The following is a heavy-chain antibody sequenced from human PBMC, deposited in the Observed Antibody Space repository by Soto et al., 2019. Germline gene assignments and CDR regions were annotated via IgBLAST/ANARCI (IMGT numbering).Heavy chain of an antibody. D-gene: IGHD3-22*01. J-gene: IGHJ4*02. CDR1: GGSISSYY. CDR2: IYYSGST. CDR3: ARVWFYYDSSGYWPLFDY. Sequence: SETLSLTCTVSGGSISSYYWSWIRQPPGKGLEWIGYIYYSGSTNYNPSLKSRVTISVDTSKNQFSLKLSSVTAADTAAYYCARVWFYYDSSGYWPLFDYWGQGTLVIVSS. V-gene: IGHV4-59*01.